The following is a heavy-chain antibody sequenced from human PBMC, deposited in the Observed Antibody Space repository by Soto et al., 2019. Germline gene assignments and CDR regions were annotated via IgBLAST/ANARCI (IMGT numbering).Heavy chain of an antibody. D-gene: IGHD4-17*01. Sequence: QVQLVESGGGVVQPGMSLRLSCSASGFTFSSYGMHWVRQAPGKGLEWVAVISYDGSNKYYADSVKGRFTISRDNSKNTLYLQRNSLRAEDTAVYYCAKGTPYGANRGWFDPWGQGTLVTVSS. CDR1: GFTFSSYG. CDR3: AKGTPYGANRGWFDP. J-gene: IGHJ5*02. V-gene: IGHV3-30*18. CDR2: ISYDGSNK.